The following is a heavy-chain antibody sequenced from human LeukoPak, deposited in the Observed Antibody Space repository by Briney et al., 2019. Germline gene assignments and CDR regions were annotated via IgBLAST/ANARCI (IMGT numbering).Heavy chain of an antibody. CDR1: GGSISSYY. CDR3: ARAPYFDFWTGYYFDY. CDR2: IYYSGST. D-gene: IGHD3-3*01. Sequence: SGTLSLTCTVSGGSISSYYWSWIRQPPGKGLEWIGYIYYSGSTNYNPSLNSRVTISVDMSKNQFSLKLSSVTAADTAVYYCARAPYFDFWTGYYFDYWGLGTLVTVSS. J-gene: IGHJ4*02. V-gene: IGHV4-59*01.